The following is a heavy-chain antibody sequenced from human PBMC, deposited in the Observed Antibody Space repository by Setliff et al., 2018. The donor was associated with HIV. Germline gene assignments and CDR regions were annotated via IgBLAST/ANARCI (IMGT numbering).Heavy chain of an antibody. CDR2: ISTYSDET. CDR3: ARDVDHMMDV. Sequence: GASXXVSCKASGXTCTXXXXVXVRQAPGQGLEWIGWISTYSDETSXXQNLQGRLTMTTDTSTGTAYMELRSLRSDDTAVYYCARDVDHMMDVWGQGTTVTVSS. CDR1: GXTCTXXX. V-gene: IGHV1-18*01. J-gene: IGHJ6*02.